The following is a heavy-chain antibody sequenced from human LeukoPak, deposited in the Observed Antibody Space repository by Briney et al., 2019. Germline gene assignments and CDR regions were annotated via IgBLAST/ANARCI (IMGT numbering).Heavy chain of an antibody. D-gene: IGHD1-1*01. CDR1: GYTFTSYD. CDR3: ARDQLERRGHYYYYMDV. Sequence: ASVKVSCKASGYTFTSYDINWVRQATGQGLEWMGWMNPNSGNTGYAQKFQGRVTMTRNTSISTAYMELSSLRSEDTAVYYRARDQLERRGHYYYYMDVWGKGTTVTVSS. J-gene: IGHJ6*03. V-gene: IGHV1-8*01. CDR2: MNPNSGNT.